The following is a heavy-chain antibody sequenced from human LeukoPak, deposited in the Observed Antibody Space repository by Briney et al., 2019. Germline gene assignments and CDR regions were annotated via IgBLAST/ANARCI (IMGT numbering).Heavy chain of an antibody. D-gene: IGHD6-13*01. CDR1: GFTFSSYA. J-gene: IGHJ4*02. V-gene: IGHV3-23*01. Sequence: HTGGSLRLSCAASGFTFSSYAMSWVRQAPGKGLEWVSAISGSGGSTYYADSVKGRFTISRDNSKNTLYLQMNSLRAEDTAVYYCATRGAYSSSWSLHYWGQGTLVTVSS. CDR2: ISGSGGST. CDR3: ATRGAYSSSWSLHY.